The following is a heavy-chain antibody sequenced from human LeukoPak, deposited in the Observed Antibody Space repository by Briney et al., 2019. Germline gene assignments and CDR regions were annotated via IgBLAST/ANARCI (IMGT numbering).Heavy chain of an antibody. D-gene: IGHD3-22*01. J-gene: IGHJ4*02. CDR2: ISYDGSNK. CDR1: GFTFSSYD. CDR3: AKGLYYYDSSGHPPDY. Sequence: GGSLRLSCAASGFTFSSYDMHWVRQAPGKGLEWVAVISYDGSNKYYADSVKGRFTISRDNSKNTLHLQMNSLRAEDTAVYYCAKGLYYYDSSGHPPDYWGQGTLVTVSS. V-gene: IGHV3-30*18.